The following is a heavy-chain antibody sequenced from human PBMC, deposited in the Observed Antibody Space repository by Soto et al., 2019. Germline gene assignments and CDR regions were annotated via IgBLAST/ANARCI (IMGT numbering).Heavy chain of an antibody. Sequence: GGSLRLSCAASGFTFSSYAMHWVRQAPGKGLEWVAVISYDGSNKYYADSVKGRFTISRDNSKNTLYLQMNSLRAEDTAVYYCARDPGGGYAFDYWGQGTLVTVSS. V-gene: IGHV3-30-3*01. CDR3: ARDPGGGYAFDY. D-gene: IGHD3-22*01. J-gene: IGHJ4*02. CDR2: ISYDGSNK. CDR1: GFTFSSYA.